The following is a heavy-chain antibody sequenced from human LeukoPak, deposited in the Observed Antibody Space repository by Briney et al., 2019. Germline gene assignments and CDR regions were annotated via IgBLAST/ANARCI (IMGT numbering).Heavy chain of an antibody. V-gene: IGHV3-74*01. CDR3: ARDPGYESWSPFWGGMDV. D-gene: IGHD3-16*01. J-gene: IGHJ6*04. CDR2: ITRDGSST. Sequence: SGGSLRLYCAASGFTFSSSWMHWVRQAPGKGLVWVSRITRDGSSTTYADSVKGRFTTSRDNAKNTLHLQMDSLRDDDTAVYYCARDPGYESWSPFWGGMDVWGNGTTVIVSS. CDR1: GFTFSSSW.